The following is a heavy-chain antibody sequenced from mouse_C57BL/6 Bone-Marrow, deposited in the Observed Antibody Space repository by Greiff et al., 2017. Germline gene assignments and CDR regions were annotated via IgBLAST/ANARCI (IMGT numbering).Heavy chain of an antibody. D-gene: IGHD1-1*01. V-gene: IGHV1-81*01. CDR2: IYPRSGNT. J-gene: IGHJ3*01. Sequence: QVQLKESGAELARPGASVKLSCKASGYTFTSYGISWVKQRTGQGLEWIGEIYPRSGNTYYNEKFKGKATLTADKSSSTAYMELRSLTYEDSAVYFCARGNYYGSSYGYWGQGTLVTVSA. CDR3: ARGNYYGSSYGY. CDR1: GYTFTSYG.